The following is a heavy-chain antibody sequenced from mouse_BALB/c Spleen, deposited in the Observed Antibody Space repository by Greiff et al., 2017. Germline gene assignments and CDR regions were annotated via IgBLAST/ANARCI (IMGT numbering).Heavy chain of an antibody. J-gene: IGHJ2*01. Sequence: EVQLQQSGAKLVRPGALVKLSCKASGFNIKDYYMHWVKQRPEQGLEWIGWIDPENGNTIYDPKFQGKASITADTSSNTAYLQLSSLTSEDTAVYYCARTGPGLDYGGQGTTLTVSS. D-gene: IGHD4-1*01. CDR1: GFNIKDYY. CDR3: ARTGPGLDY. CDR2: IDPENGNT. V-gene: IGHV14-1*02.